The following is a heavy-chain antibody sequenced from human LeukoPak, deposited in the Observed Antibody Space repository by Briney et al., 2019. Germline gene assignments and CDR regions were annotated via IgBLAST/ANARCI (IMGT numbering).Heavy chain of an antibody. D-gene: IGHD3-9*01. CDR1: GFTFSSYW. V-gene: IGHV3-74*01. Sequence: GGSLRLSCAASGFTFSSYWMHWVRQAPGKGLVWVSRINSDGSSTSYADSVKGRFTISRDNAQNTLYLQMNSLRAEDTAVYYCARDPRAYIFRHYNWFDPWGQGTLVTVSS. CDR2: INSDGSST. J-gene: IGHJ5*02. CDR3: ARDPRAYIFRHYNWFDP.